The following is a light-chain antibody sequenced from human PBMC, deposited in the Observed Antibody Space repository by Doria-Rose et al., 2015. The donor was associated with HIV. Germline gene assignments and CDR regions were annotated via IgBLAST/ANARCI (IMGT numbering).Light chain of an antibody. CDR2: DGS. CDR1: QSFSSTY. CDR3: HQYGTSWT. J-gene: IGKJ1*01. V-gene: IGKV3-20*01. Sequence: TQSPGTLSLSPGERATLSCRASQSFSSTYLAWYQQKPGQAPSLLIYDGSTRATGISDRFGASGSGTDFTLTINRQEPEDFALYYCHQYGTSWTFGQGTKVEI.